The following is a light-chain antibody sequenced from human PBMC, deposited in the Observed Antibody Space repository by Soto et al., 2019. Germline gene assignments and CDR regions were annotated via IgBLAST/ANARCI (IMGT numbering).Light chain of an antibody. J-gene: IGLJ3*02. Sequence: QSVVTQPASVSGSPGQSITISCTGTSSDIGVYNYVSWYQQHPGKAPKLIIYEVSNRPSGVSDRFSAAKSGNTASLTISGLQTEDEADYYCSSYSSTSALGVCGGGTHLTVL. V-gene: IGLV2-14*01. CDR3: SSYSSTSALGV. CDR1: SSDIGVYNY. CDR2: EVS.